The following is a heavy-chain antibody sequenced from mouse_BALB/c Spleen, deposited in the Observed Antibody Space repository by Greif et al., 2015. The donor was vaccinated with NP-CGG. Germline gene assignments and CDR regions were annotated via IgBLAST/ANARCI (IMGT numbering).Heavy chain of an antibody. J-gene: IGHJ4*01. CDR1: GYTFTSYT. CDR3: ARYYGSSYAMDY. V-gene: IGHV1-4*01. D-gene: IGHD1-1*01. CDR2: INPSCGYT. Sequence: QVQLKESGAELARPGASVKMSCKASGYTFTSYTMHWVKQRPGQGLEWIGYINPSCGYTNYNQKFKDKATLTADKSSSTAYMQLSSLTSEDSAVYYCARYYGSSYAMDYWGQGTSVTVSS.